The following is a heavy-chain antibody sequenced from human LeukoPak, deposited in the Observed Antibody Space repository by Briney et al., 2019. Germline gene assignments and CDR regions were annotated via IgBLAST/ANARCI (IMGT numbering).Heavy chain of an antibody. J-gene: IGHJ4*02. Sequence: GGSLRLTCAASGFTFSSYGMHWVRQAPGKGLEWVAVISYDGSNKYYADSVKGRFTISRDNSKNTLYLQMNSLRAEDTAVYYCAKDTGGNFDYWGQGTLVTVSS. CDR3: AKDTGGNFDY. CDR1: GFTFSSYG. CDR2: ISYDGSNK. D-gene: IGHD2-8*02. V-gene: IGHV3-30*18.